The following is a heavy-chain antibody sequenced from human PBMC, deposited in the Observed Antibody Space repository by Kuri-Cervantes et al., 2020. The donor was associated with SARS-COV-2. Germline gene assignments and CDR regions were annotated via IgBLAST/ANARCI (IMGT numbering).Heavy chain of an antibody. J-gene: IGHJ4*02. CDR3: AKGYSGSYTAHMKTHRAFDY. D-gene: IGHD1-26*01. CDR2: ISYDGNNE. Sequence: GGSLRLSCAASGFTFSTYAITWVRRAPGKGLEWVAVISYDGNNEYYAESVRGRFTISRDNSKNSLYLQMNSLRAEDTAVYYCAKGYSGSYTAHMKTHRAFDYWGQGTLVTVSS. CDR1: GFTFSTYA. V-gene: IGHV3-30-3*01.